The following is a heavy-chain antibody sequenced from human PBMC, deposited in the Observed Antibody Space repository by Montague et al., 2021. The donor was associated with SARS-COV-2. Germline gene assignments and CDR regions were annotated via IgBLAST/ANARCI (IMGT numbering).Heavy chain of an antibody. CDR1: GGSISGYY. Sequence: SETLSLTCSVSGGSISGYYWSWIRQPPGKGLEWIGYIYHSGNTKYNPSLKSRVSISVDTSKNQLSLRLSSVTVADTAVYYCAREYRIELWQTNWYFGLWGRGTLVTVSS. J-gene: IGHJ2*01. V-gene: IGHV4-59*01. CDR3: AREYRIELWQTNWYFGL. CDR2: IYHSGNT. D-gene: IGHD3-16*01.